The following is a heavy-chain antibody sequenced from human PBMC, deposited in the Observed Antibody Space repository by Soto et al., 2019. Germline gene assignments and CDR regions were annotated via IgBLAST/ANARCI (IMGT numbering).Heavy chain of an antibody. Sequence: GGSLRLSCAASGFTFSSYGMHWVRQAPGKGLEWVAVISYDGSNKYYADSVKGRFTISRDNSKNTLYLQMNSLRAEDTAVYYCAKLLVYSGGDCYSGAEYFQHWGQGTLVTVSS. CDR2: ISYDGSNK. CDR3: AKLLVYSGGDCYSGAEYFQH. J-gene: IGHJ1*01. V-gene: IGHV3-30*18. D-gene: IGHD2-21*02. CDR1: GFTFSSYG.